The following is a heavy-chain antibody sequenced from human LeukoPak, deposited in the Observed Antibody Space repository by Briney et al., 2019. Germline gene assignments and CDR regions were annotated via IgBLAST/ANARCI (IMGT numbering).Heavy chain of an antibody. CDR3: ASVGYDSQQSPLDY. D-gene: IGHD3-22*01. CDR2: INPNSGGT. J-gene: IGHJ4*02. V-gene: IGHV1-2*02. CDR1: GYTFTGYY. Sequence: ASVKVSCKASGYTFTGYYMHWVRQAPGQGLEWMGWINPNSGGTNCAQKFQGRVTMTRDTSISTAYMELSRLRSDDTAVYYCASVGYDSQQSPLDYWGQGTLVTVSS.